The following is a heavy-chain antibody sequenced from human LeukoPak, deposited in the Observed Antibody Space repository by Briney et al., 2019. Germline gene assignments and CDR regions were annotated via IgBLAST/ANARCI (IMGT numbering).Heavy chain of an antibody. CDR1: GFTFNRFG. V-gene: IGHV3-30*03. J-gene: IGHJ6*03. Sequence: GGSLRLSCSASGFTFNRFGMYWVRQAPGKGLEWVALISHEGSNDYYGGSVKGRFTISRDNAKNSLYLQMNSLRAEDTAVYYCARDPYSGSYGNYYYYFMDVWGKGTTVTISS. CDR3: ARDPYSGSYGNYYYYFMDV. CDR2: ISHEGSND. D-gene: IGHD1-26*01.